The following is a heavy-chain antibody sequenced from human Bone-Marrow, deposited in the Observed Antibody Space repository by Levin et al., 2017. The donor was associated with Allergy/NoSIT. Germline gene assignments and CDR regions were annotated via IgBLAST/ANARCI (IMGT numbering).Heavy chain of an antibody. J-gene: IGHJ3*02. CDR1: GFTFSNAW. CDR2: IKSKTDGGTT. D-gene: IGHD3-3*01. CDR3: TINRTSPHDIWSVNDEFDI. Sequence: SGGSLRLSCAASGFTFSNAWMSWVRQAPGKGLEWVGRIKSKTDGGTTDYAAPVKGRFTISRDDSKNTLYLQMNSLKPEDTAVYYCTINRTSPHDIWSVNDEFDIWGQGTMVTVSS. V-gene: IGHV3-15*01.